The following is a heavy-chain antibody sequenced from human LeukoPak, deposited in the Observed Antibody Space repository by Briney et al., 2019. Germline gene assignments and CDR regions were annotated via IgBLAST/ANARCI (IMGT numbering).Heavy chain of an antibody. CDR2: ISAYNGNT. D-gene: IGHD4-23*01. CDR3: ARDYYAGNSVGADP. V-gene: IGHV1-18*01. Sequence: ASVKVPCKTSGYTFSNYGISWVRQAPGQGLEWMGWISAYNGNTNYAQKLQGRVTMTTDTSTSTAYMELRSLRSDDTAVYYCARDYYAGNSVGADPWGQGTLVTVSS. CDR1: GYTFSNYG. J-gene: IGHJ5*02.